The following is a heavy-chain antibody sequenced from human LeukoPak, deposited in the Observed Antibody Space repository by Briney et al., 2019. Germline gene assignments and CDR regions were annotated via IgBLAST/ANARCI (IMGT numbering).Heavy chain of an antibody. CDR1: GFTFSSYS. CDR3: ARDGPMVRGVIADLFDY. CDR2: ISSSSSYI. V-gene: IGHV3-21*01. J-gene: IGHJ4*02. Sequence: GGSLRLSCAASGFTFSSYSMNWVRQAPGKGLEWVSSISSSSSYIYYADSVKGRFTISRDNAKNSLYLQMNGLRAEDTAVYYCARDGPMVRGVIADLFDYWGQGTLVTVSS. D-gene: IGHD3-10*01.